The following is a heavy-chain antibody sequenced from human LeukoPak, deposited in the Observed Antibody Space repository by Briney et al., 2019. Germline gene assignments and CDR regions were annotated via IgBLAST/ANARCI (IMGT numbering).Heavy chain of an antibody. CDR1: GFTFDDYA. CDR3: AKDYGDSPDAFDM. Sequence: GRSLGLSCAASGFTFDDYAMHWVRQAPGKGLEWVSGISWISGSIGYADSVKGRFTISRDNAKNSLYLRMNSLRAEDTALYYCAKDYGDSPDAFDMWGQGTMVIVSS. CDR2: ISWISGSI. D-gene: IGHD4-17*01. V-gene: IGHV3-9*01. J-gene: IGHJ3*02.